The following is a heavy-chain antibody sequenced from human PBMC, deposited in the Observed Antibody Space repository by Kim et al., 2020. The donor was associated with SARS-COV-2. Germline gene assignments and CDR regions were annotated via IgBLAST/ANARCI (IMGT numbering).Heavy chain of an antibody. CDR3: AKFRYFDWLFPDY. CDR2: ISYDGSNK. Sequence: GGSLRLSCAASGFTFSSYGMHWVRQAPGKGLEWVAVISYDGSNKYYADSVKGRFTISRDNSKNTLYLQMNSLRAEDTAVYYCAKFRYFDWLFPDYWGQGTLVTVSS. J-gene: IGHJ4*02. D-gene: IGHD3-9*01. V-gene: IGHV3-30*18. CDR1: GFTFSSYG.